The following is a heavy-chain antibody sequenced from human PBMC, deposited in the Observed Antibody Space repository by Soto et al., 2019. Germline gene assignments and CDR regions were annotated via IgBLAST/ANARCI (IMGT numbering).Heavy chain of an antibody. CDR2: IWNDGIRK. V-gene: IGHV3-33*01. CDR3: ARDDDYEANAFDY. J-gene: IGHJ4*02. Sequence: GGSLRLSCAASGFTFSRYGMHWVRQAPGKGLEWVALIWNDGIRKVYVDSVKGRFTISRDNSKNTLDLQTNSLRAEDTAVYYCARDDDYEANAFDYWGPGTLVTSPQ. CDR1: GFTFSRYG. D-gene: IGHD3-22*01.